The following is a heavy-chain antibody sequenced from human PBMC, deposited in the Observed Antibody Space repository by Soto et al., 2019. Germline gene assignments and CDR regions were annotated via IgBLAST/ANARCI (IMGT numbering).Heavy chain of an antibody. V-gene: IGHV4-34*01. CDR2: INHSGST. Sequence: QVQLQQWGAGLLKPSETLSLTCAVYGGSFSGYYWSWIRQPPGKGLEWIGEINHSGSTNYHPSLKSRVTISVYTSKSQVSLKLSSVTAADTAVYYCARKGPPYSSSWFGFYYGMDVWGQGTTVTVSS. D-gene: IGHD6-13*01. CDR3: ARKGPPYSSSWFGFYYGMDV. CDR1: GGSFSGYY. J-gene: IGHJ6*02.